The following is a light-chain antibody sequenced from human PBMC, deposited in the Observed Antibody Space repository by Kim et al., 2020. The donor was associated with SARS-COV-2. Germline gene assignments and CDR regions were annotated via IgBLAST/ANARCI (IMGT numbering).Light chain of an antibody. V-gene: IGLV2-14*01. CDR3: HSYRSSSAVV. CDR2: DVS. CDR1: SSDVGGYNY. J-gene: IGLJ2*01. Sequence: QSALTQPASVSGSPGQSITISCTGTSSDVGGYNYVSWYQQHPGTAPKLMIYDVSKRPSGVPNRFSGSKSGNSASLTISGLQAEDEADYYCHSYRSSSAVVFGAGTQLTVL.